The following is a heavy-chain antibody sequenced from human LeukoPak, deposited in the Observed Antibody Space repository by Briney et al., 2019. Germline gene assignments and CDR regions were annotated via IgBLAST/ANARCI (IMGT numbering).Heavy chain of an antibody. J-gene: IGHJ4*02. D-gene: IGHD3-3*01. V-gene: IGHV3-7*01. CDR1: GFTFSNYW. CDR3: ARIGRFLEWLRSFVYDY. CDR2: IKQDGSEK. Sequence: GGSLRLSCAASGFTFSNYWMSWVRQAPGKGLEWVANIKQDGSEKYNVDSVKGRFTISRDNAKNSLYLQMNSLRAEDTAVYYCARIGRFLEWLRSFVYDYWGQGTLVTVSS.